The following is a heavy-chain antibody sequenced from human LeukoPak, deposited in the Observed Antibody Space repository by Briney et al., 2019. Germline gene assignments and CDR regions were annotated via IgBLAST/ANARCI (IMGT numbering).Heavy chain of an antibody. CDR3: ATNGGGDSGYGNFDY. V-gene: IGHV3-9*01. J-gene: IGHJ4*02. CDR2: ISWNSDTI. D-gene: IGHD5-12*01. CDR1: GFTFDDYA. Sequence: GGSLRLSCAVSGFTFDDYAMHWVRQVPGKGLEWVSGISWNSDTIGYADSVKGRFTISRDNAKNSLYLQMNSLRAEDTAFYYCATNGGGDSGYGNFDYWGQGTLVTVSS.